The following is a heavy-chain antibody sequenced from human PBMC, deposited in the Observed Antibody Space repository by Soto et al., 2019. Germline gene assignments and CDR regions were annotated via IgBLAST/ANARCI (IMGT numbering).Heavy chain of an antibody. D-gene: IGHD6-6*01. J-gene: IGHJ6*02. CDR1: GYTFTHYW. V-gene: IGHV5-51*01. Sequence: RGESLKISCNVSGYTFTHYWIGWVRQMPGKGLGWMGIIYPGDSDTRYSPSFQGQVTISADKSISTAYLQWSSLKASDTAMYYCARQARPYGMDVWGQGTTVTVSS. CDR2: IYPGDSDT. CDR3: ARQARPYGMDV.